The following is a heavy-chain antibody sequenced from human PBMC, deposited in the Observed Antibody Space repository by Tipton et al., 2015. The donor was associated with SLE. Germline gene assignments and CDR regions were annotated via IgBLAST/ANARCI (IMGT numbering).Heavy chain of an antibody. CDR3: ARALGIAVAGIMDV. Sequence: TLSLTCAVYGGSFSGYYWSWIRPPPGKGLEWLGEINHSGSTNYNPSLKSRVTISVDTSKNQFSLKLSSVTAADTAVYYCARALGIAVAGIMDVWGQGTTVTVSS. J-gene: IGHJ6*02. CDR2: INHSGST. V-gene: IGHV4-34*01. D-gene: IGHD6-19*01. CDR1: GGSFSGYY.